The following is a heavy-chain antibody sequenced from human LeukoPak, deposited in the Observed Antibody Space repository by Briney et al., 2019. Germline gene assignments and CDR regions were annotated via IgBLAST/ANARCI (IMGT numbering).Heavy chain of an antibody. CDR3: ARTAYSDYSLGF. V-gene: IGHV3-74*01. Sequence: PGGSLRLSCAASGFTFSNYWMHWVRQAPGKGLVWVSRISSDGSSTSYADSVKGRFTISRDNAKNTLYLQMNSLRAEDTAVYYCARTAYSDYSLGFWGQGTLVPVSS. CDR2: ISSDGSST. CDR1: GFTFSNYW. D-gene: IGHD5-12*01. J-gene: IGHJ4*02.